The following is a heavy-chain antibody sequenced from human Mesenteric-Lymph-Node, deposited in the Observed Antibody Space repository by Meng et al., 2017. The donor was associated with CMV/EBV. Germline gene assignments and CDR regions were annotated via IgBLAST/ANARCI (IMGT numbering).Heavy chain of an antibody. Sequence: GGSLRLSCVTSGFTFDDYAMHWVRQAPGKGLEWLAYIDSFSSTMYYTDSIKGRFTISRDNAKNSLYLQMNSLSADDTAVYYCARDSIASALDYWGQGVLVTVSS. CDR2: IDSFSSTM. CDR3: ARDSIASALDY. CDR1: GFTFDDYA. J-gene: IGHJ4*02. V-gene: IGHV3-48*01. D-gene: IGHD6-13*01.